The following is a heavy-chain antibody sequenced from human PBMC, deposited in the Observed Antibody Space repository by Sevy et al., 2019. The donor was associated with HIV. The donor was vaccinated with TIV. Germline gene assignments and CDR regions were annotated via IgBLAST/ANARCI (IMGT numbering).Heavy chain of an antibody. J-gene: IGHJ4*02. CDR2: ISGSGGSGDKT. Sequence: GGSLRLSCAASGFTFSTYGMHWVRQAPGKGLEWVSGISGSGGSGDKTNYADSVKGRFTISRDDSKNSLYLQLNSLRAEDTAIYYCARKYDSSGYFDYWGQGTLVTVSS. D-gene: IGHD3-22*01. CDR3: ARKYDSSGYFDY. V-gene: IGHV3-23*01. CDR1: GFTFSTYG.